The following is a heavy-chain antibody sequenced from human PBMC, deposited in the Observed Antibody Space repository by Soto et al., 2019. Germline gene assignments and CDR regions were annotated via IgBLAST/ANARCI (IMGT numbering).Heavy chain of an antibody. Sequence: PGGSLRLSCAASGFTFSSYGMHWVRQAPGKGLEWVAVISYDGSNKYYADSVKGRFTISRDNSKITLYLQMNSLRAEDTAVYYCAKDSITGTTFDYWGQGTLVTVSS. V-gene: IGHV3-30*18. D-gene: IGHD1-20*01. CDR2: ISYDGSNK. J-gene: IGHJ4*02. CDR1: GFTFSSYG. CDR3: AKDSITGTTFDY.